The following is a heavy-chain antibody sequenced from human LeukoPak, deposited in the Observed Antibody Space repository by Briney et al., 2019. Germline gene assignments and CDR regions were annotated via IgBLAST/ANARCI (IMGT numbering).Heavy chain of an antibody. J-gene: IGHJ6*03. CDR3: AKDFSYYYYYMDV. CDR1: GFTFSSYG. V-gene: IGHV3-30*02. CDR2: IRYDGSNK. Sequence: GGSLRLSCAASGFTFSSYGMHWVRQAPGKGLEWVAFIRYDGSNKYYADSVKGRFTISRDNSKNTLYLQMNSLRAEDTAVYYCAKDFSYYYYYMDVWGKGTTVTVSS. D-gene: IGHD2/OR15-2a*01.